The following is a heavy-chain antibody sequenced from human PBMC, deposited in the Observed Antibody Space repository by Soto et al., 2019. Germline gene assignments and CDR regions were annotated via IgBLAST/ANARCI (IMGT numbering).Heavy chain of an antibody. Sequence: GGSLRLSCAASGFTFSDCYMSWIRQAPGKGLEWVSYISSSGSTIYYADSVKGRFPITRDNAKNSLYLQMNSLRAEVTAVYYCAREWQWLVDYWGQGTLVTVSS. D-gene: IGHD6-19*01. CDR1: GFTFSDCY. J-gene: IGHJ4*02. CDR3: AREWQWLVDY. CDR2: ISSSGSTI. V-gene: IGHV3-11*01.